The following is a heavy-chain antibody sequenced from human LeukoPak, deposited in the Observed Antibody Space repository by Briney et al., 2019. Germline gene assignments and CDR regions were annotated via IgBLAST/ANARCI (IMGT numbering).Heavy chain of an antibody. CDR3: ARGYFSSWYINWFDP. J-gene: IGHJ5*02. V-gene: IGHV4-39*01. CDR1: GGSISSSTYY. Sequence: SETLSLTCTVSGGSISSSTYYWGWIRQPPGKGLEWIGSISYSGSTYYNPSLKSRVTISVDTSKNQFSLKLSSVTAADTAVYYCARGYFSSWYINWFDPWGQGTLVTVSS. CDR2: ISYSGST. D-gene: IGHD6-13*01.